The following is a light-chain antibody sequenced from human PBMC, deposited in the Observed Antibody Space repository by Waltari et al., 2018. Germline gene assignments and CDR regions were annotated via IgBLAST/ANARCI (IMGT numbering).Light chain of an antibody. J-gene: IGKJ2*01. Sequence: DIQMTQSPSSLSASVGDRVTITCRESQPIDKYLNWYQQKPGKAPQLVGAAASRLPSGVPLRFSGSGSVTHFSLTITSLQPEDFATYVCQQTYSAPYTFGQGTKLDIK. CDR1: QPIDKY. CDR2: AAS. CDR3: QQTYSAPYT. V-gene: IGKV1-39*01.